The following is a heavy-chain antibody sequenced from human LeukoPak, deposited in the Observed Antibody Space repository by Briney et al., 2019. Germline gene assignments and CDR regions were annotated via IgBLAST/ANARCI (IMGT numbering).Heavy chain of an antibody. J-gene: IGHJ4*02. D-gene: IGHD5-24*01. V-gene: IGHV3-53*01. CDR1: GLSATNNY. CDR2: FYVGGAT. Sequence: GGSLRLSCAVSGLSATNNYMSWVRQAPGKGLEWVSVFYVGGATYYADSVKGRFTISRDNSENTLYLQMKSLRAEDTAVYYCARGDGYNFFDYWGQGTLVTVSS. CDR3: ARGDGYNFFDY.